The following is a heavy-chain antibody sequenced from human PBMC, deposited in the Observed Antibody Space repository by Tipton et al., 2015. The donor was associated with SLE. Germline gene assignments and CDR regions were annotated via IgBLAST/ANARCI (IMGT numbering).Heavy chain of an antibody. CDR1: GGPISDYY. Sequence: SLRLSCTVSGGPISDYYWSWVRQSPERGLEWLGYIYYGGATNYNPAYKTRVNISQDTSNNQFSLSLTSVTAADTAIYFCAGGYYSDRPFNYWGQGALVTVPS. J-gene: IGHJ4*02. V-gene: IGHV4-59*01. D-gene: IGHD1-26*01. CDR3: AGGYYSDRPFNY. CDR2: IYYGGAT.